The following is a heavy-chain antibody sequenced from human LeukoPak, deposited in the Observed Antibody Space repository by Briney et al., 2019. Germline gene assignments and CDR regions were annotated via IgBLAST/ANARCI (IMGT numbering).Heavy chain of an antibody. V-gene: IGHV3-30*18. CDR2: ISYDGSDK. D-gene: IGHD1-14*01. CDR3: AKNWDRLDS. J-gene: IGHJ4*02. Sequence: TGRSPRLSCAASGFSFSSYGMHWVRQAPGKGLEWVALISYDGSDKYYADSVKGRFTISRDNSKNTLSLQMSSLRQEDTAVYYCAKNWDRLDSWGQGTLVTVSS. CDR1: GFSFSSYG.